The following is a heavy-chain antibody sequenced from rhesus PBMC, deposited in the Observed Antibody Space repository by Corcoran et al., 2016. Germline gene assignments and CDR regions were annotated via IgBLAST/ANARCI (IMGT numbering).Heavy chain of an antibody. CDR2: INPYNDNT. CDR3: ARDQGSLNNGGLDS. D-gene: IGHD1-20*01. J-gene: IGHJ6*01. CDR1: GYTFTDYY. V-gene: IGHV1S2*01. Sequence: QVQLVQSGAEVKKAGSSGKVSCKASGYTFTDYYIHLVRQDPPQGLEWMVWINPYNDNTEYGQKCPGRVTMHRDASTSRDYMELRSLRSEDTAVDYCARDQGSLNNGGLDSWGQGVVVTVSA.